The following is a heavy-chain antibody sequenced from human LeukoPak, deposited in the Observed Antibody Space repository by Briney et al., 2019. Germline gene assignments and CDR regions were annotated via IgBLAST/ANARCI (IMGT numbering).Heavy chain of an antibody. D-gene: IGHD6-6*01. CDR1: GFTFSNYW. CDR2: INQDESVK. V-gene: IGHV3-7*01. J-gene: IGHJ4*02. Sequence: PGGSLRLSCAASGFTFSNYWMTWVRQAPGKGLEWVANINQDESVKYYVDSVKGRFTISRDNAKNSLYLQLNSLRAEDTAVYHCARIGYSSSSLDYWGQGTLVTVSS. CDR3: ARIGYSSSSLDY.